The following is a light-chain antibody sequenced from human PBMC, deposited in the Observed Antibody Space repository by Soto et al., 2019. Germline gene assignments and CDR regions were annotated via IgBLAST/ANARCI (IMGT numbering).Light chain of an antibody. Sequence: DIQMTQSPSTLSASVGDRVTITCRASQSISSWLAWYQQKPGKAPNLLIYAASSLQSGVPSRFSGSGSGTDFTLTISSLQPEDFATYYCQQANSFPLTFGGGTKVDI. J-gene: IGKJ4*01. CDR2: AAS. CDR1: QSISSW. V-gene: IGKV1-12*01. CDR3: QQANSFPLT.